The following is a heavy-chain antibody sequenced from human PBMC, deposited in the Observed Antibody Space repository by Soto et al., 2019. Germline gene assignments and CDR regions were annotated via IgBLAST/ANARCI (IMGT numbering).Heavy chain of an antibody. V-gene: IGHV3-23*01. CDR2: ISGAGTSK. Sequence: EVQLLDSGGGFVQPGGSLRLSCAASGYTFSSYVMTWVRLAPGKGLEWVSSISGAGTSKFYADSVKGRFTISRDNSKNILYLEMDSLIAEDTAVYYCAKDLLSTVTTLGHWGQGTLVTVSA. J-gene: IGHJ4*02. CDR3: AKDLLSTVTTLGH. CDR1: GYTFSSYV. D-gene: IGHD4-17*01.